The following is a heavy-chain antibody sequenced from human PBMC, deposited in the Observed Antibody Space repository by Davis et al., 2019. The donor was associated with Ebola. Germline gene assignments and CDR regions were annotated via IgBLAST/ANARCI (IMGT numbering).Heavy chain of an antibody. CDR1: EFTISSYW. V-gene: IGHV3-74*01. D-gene: IGHD4/OR15-4a*01. Sequence: HTGGSLRLSCAASEFTISSYWMHWVRHAPGEGLVWVSRVSPDGSTTNYADSVKGRFTISRDNAKNTLYLQMNSLRAEDTAVYFCARGLWGAPPGMDVWGQGTTVTVSS. J-gene: IGHJ6*02. CDR3: ARGLWGAPPGMDV. CDR2: VSPDGSTT.